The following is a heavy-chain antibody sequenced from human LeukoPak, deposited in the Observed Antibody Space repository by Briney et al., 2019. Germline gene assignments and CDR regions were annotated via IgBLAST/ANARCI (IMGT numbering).Heavy chain of an antibody. D-gene: IGHD3-22*01. CDR1: GGSISSYY. CDR2: IYYSGST. Sequence: PSETLSLTCTVSGGSISSYYWSWIRQPPGKGLEWIGYIYYSGSTNYNPSLKSRVTISVDTSKNQFSPKLSSVTAADTAVYYCARHGEGTYYDSSGYYSNEYYFDYWGQGTLVTVSS. J-gene: IGHJ4*02. V-gene: IGHV4-59*08. CDR3: ARHGEGTYYDSSGYYSNEYYFDY.